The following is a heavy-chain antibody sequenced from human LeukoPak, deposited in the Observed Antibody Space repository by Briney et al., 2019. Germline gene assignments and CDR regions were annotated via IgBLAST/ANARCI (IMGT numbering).Heavy chain of an antibody. CDR3: ARIGYSSGWLDY. J-gene: IGHJ4*02. V-gene: IGHV4-4*07. Sequence: SETLSLTCTVSGGSISSYYWSWIRQPAGKGLEWIGRIYTSRSTNYNPSLKSRVTMSVDTSKNQFSLKLSSVTAADTAVYYCARIGYSSGWLDYWGQGTLVTVSS. CDR1: GGSISSYY. D-gene: IGHD6-19*01. CDR2: IYTSRST.